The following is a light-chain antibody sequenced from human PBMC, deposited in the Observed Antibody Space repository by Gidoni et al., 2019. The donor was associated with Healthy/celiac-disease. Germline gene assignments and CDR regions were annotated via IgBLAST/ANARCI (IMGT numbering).Light chain of an antibody. Sequence: DIQMTQSPSTLSASVGDRVTITCRASQSISSWLAWYQQKPGKAPKLLIYKASSLESGVPSMFSSSGSGTEFTLTISSLHPDDFATYYCQQYNSYWTFGQGTKVEIK. CDR3: QQYNSYWT. J-gene: IGKJ1*01. CDR2: KAS. V-gene: IGKV1-5*03. CDR1: QSISSW.